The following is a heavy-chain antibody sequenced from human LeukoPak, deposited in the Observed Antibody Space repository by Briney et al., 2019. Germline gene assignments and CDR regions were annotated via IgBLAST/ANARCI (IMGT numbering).Heavy chain of an antibody. J-gene: IGHJ5*02. CDR2: ISSSSSYI. CDR3: ARDGSSSSDWFDP. D-gene: IGHD6-6*01. Sequence: GGSLRLSCAASGFTFSSYSMNWVRQAPGKGLEWVSFISSSSSYIYYADSVKGRFTISRDNAKNSLYLQMNSLRAEDTAVYYCARDGSSSSDWFDPWGQGTLVTVSS. CDR1: GFTFSSYS. V-gene: IGHV3-21*01.